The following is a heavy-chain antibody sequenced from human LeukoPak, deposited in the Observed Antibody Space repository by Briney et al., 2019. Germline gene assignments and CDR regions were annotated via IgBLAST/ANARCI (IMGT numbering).Heavy chain of an antibody. CDR1: GFTFYDYA. V-gene: IGHV3-9*01. J-gene: IGHJ4*02. CDR2: ISWNSGSI. CDR3: ARDEAYGDFLAPFDY. Sequence: GRSLRLSCAASGFTFYDYAMHWVRQAPGKGLEWVSGISWNSGSIGYADSVKGRFTISRDNARDSLYLQMNSLRAEDTAVYYCARDEAYGDFLAPFDYWGQGTLVTVSS. D-gene: IGHD4-17*01.